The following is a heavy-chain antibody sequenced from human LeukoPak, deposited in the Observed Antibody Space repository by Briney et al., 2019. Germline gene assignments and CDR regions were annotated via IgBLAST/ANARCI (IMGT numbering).Heavy chain of an antibody. Sequence: PSETLSLTCAVSGYSISSGYYWGWIRQPPGKGLEWIGSIYHSGSTYYNPSLKSRVTISVDTSKNQFSLKLSSVTAADTAVCYCARHPRRYYDFDYWGQGTLVTVSS. V-gene: IGHV4-38-2*01. J-gene: IGHJ4*02. D-gene: IGHD3-3*01. CDR1: GYSISSGYY. CDR2: IYHSGST. CDR3: ARHPRRYYDFDY.